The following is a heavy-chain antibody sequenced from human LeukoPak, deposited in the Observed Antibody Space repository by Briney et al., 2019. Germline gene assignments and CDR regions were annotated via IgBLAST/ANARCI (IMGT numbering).Heavy chain of an antibody. CDR1: GFTFSSYG. V-gene: IGHV3-33*06. J-gene: IGHJ5*02. CDR3: AKDLYYDILTGYSLDP. CDR2: IWYDGSNK. Sequence: GGSLRLSCAASGFTFSSYGMHWVRQAPGKGLEWVAVIWYDGSNKYYADSVKGRFTISRDNSKNTLYLQMNSLRAEDTAVYYCAKDLYYDILTGYSLDPWGQGTLVTVSS. D-gene: IGHD3-9*01.